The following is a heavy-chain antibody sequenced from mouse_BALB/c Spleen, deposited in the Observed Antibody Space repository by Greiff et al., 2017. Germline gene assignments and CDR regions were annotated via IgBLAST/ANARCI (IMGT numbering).Heavy chain of an antibody. V-gene: IGHV1-14*01. CDR1: GYTFTSYV. J-gene: IGHJ2*01. CDR2: INPYNDGT. D-gene: IGHD2-4*01. Sequence: VQLKESGPELVKPGASVKMSCKASGYTFTSYVMHWVKQKPGQGLEWIGYINPYNDGTKYNEKFKGKATLTSDKSSSTAYMELSSLTSEDSAVYYCAREETMITTNFDYWGQGTTLTVSS. CDR3: AREETMITTNFDY.